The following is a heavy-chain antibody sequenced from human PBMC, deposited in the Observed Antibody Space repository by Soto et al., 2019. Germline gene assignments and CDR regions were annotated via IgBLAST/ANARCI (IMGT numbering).Heavy chain of an antibody. V-gene: IGHV3-23*01. D-gene: IGHD3-22*01. Sequence: GGSLRLSCAASGFTFSSYAMSWVRQAPGKGLEWVSAISGSGGSTCYADSVKGRFTISRDNSKNTLYLQMNSLRAEDTAVYYCAKQVISSGYYPDYWGQGTLVTVSS. CDR2: ISGSGGST. J-gene: IGHJ4*02. CDR3: AKQVISSGYYPDY. CDR1: GFTFSSYA.